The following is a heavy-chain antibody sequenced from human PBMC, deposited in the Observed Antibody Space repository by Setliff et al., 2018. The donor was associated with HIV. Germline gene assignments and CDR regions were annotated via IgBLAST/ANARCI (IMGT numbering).Heavy chain of an antibody. Sequence: QTLTLTCAFSGFSLTTSAVGVGWIRQPPGKALEWLALIYWDDDERYRSSLKSRLTITKDTSKNQVVLTMTNMDPVDTATYYCAHSLYCSSSNCSGLLFDYWGQGTLVTVSS. CDR2: IYWDDDE. CDR3: AHSLYCSSSNCSGLLFDY. CDR1: GFSLTTSAVG. J-gene: IGHJ4*02. V-gene: IGHV2-5*02. D-gene: IGHD2-2*01.